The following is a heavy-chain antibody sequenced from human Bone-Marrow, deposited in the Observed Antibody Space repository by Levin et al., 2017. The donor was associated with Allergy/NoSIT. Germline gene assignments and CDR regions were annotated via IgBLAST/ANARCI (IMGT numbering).Heavy chain of an antibody. CDR3: ARARTHRWAASALAQFDS. J-gene: IGHJ4*02. CDR2: INTNTGNP. Sequence: EASVKVSCKASGYTFTNYAVNWVRQAPGQGLEWMGWINTNTGNPTYAQGFTGRFVFSLDTSVSTAYLQGRSLEAEDTGVYYCARARTHRWAASALAQFDSWGQGTLVTVSS. CDR1: GYTFTNYA. V-gene: IGHV7-4-1*01. D-gene: IGHD5-24*01.